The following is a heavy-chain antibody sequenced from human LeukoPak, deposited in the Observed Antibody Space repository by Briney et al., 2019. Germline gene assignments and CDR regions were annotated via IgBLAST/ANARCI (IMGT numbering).Heavy chain of an antibody. J-gene: IGHJ1*01. CDR1: GGSISSYY. V-gene: IGHV4-59*01. CDR3: AGGSTTYFQH. D-gene: IGHD2/OR15-2a*01. CDR2: IYYSGST. Sequence: SETLSLTCTVSGGSISSYYWSWIRQPPGKGLEWIGNIYYSGSTNYNPSLKSRVTISVDTSKDQFSLKLSSVTAADTAVYYCAGGSTTYFQHWGQGTLVTVSS.